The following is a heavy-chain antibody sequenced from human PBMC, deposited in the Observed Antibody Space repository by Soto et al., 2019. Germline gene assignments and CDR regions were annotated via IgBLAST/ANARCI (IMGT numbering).Heavy chain of an antibody. CDR2: ISAYNGNT. D-gene: IGHD3-10*01. CDR3: ARAQVRYYGSGSYYNEDA. J-gene: IGHJ5*02. CDR1: GYTFTSYG. Sequence: ASVKVSCKASGYTFTSYGISWVRQAPGQGLEWMGWISAYNGNTNYAQKLQGRVTMTTDTSTSTAYMELRSLRSDDTAVYYCARAQVRYYGSGSYYNEDAWGQGTLVTVSS. V-gene: IGHV1-18*01.